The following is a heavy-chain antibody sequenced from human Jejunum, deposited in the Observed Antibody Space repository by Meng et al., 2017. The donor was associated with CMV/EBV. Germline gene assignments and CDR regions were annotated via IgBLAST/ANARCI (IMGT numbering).Heavy chain of an antibody. V-gene: IGHV3-53*05. CDR3: ARDGGTTVATYIDF. D-gene: IGHD4-23*01. CDR2: LYSGGAT. Sequence: SGFPVRDNYMSWVRQAPGKGLEWVTSLYSGGATYYTHSVVGRFTVSRDTSKNTLYLQMNNLRTDDSAIYYCARDGGTTVATYIDFWGQGSLVTVSS. J-gene: IGHJ4*02. CDR1: GFPVRDNY.